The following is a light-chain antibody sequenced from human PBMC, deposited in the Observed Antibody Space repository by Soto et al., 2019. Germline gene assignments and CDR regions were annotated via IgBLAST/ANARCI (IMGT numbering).Light chain of an antibody. J-gene: IGLJ7*01. V-gene: IGLV4-69*01. CDR3: QTWGTGSAFVV. CDR2: VNSGGSH. Sequence: QSVLTQSPSASASLGASVKLTCTLSSGHSNYAIAWHQQQSEKGPRYLMKVNSGGSHIKGDGIPDRFSGSSSGAERYLFISSLQSEDEADYYCQTWGTGSAFVVFGGGTQLTVL. CDR1: SGHSNYA.